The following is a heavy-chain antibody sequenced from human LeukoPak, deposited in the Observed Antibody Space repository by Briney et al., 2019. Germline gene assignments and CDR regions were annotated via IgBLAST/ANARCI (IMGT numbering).Heavy chain of an antibody. D-gene: IGHD3-22*01. J-gene: IGHJ4*02. CDR3: ARLPDQYYYDSSLVGY. CDR1: GYSFTSYW. CDR2: IYPGDSDT. V-gene: IGHV5-51*01. Sequence: GESLKISCKGSGYSFTSYWIGWVRQMPGKGLEWMGIIYPGDSDTRYSPSFQGQVTISADKSISTAYLQWSSLKASDTAMYYCARLPDQYYYDSSLVGYWGQGTLVTVSS.